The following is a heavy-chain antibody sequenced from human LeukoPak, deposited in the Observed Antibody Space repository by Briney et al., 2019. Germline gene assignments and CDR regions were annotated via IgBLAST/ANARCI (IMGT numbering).Heavy chain of an antibody. CDR3: ARVRDYYDSRMYYYYYMDV. Sequence: SVKVSCKASGGTFISYAISWVRQAPGQGLEWMGRIIPIFGTANYAQKFQGRVTITTDEPTSTAYMELSSLRSEDTAVYYCARVRDYYDSRMYYYYYMDVWGKGTTVTVSS. V-gene: IGHV1-69*05. D-gene: IGHD3-22*01. J-gene: IGHJ6*03. CDR2: IIPIFGTA. CDR1: GGTFISYA.